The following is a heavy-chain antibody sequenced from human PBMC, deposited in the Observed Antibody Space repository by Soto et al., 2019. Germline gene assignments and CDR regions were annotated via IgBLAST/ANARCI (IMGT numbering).Heavy chain of an antibody. CDR1: GDSVSSNSAA. D-gene: IGHD2-2*02. Sequence: HSQTLSLTCAISGDSVSSNSAAWNWIRQSPSRGLEWLGRTYYRSKWYNDYAVSVKSRITINPDTSKNQFSLQLNSVTPEDTAVYYCARDRCSSTSCYTRGSDAFDIWGQGTMVTVSS. V-gene: IGHV6-1*01. CDR3: ARDRCSSTSCYTRGSDAFDI. CDR2: TYYRSKWYN. J-gene: IGHJ3*02.